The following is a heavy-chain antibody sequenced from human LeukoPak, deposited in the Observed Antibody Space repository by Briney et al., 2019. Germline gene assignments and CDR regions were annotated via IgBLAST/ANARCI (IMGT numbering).Heavy chain of an antibody. D-gene: IGHD3-22*01. CDR3: AKQMYYYDSSGLFDY. V-gene: IGHV3-23*01. J-gene: IGHJ4*02. CDR1: GFTFSSYA. CDR2: ISGSGGST. Sequence: GGSLRLSCAASGFTFSSYAMSWVRQAPGKGLEWVSAISGSGGSTYYADSVKGRFTISRDNSKNTLYLQMNSLRAGDTAVYYCAKQMYYYDSSGLFDYWGQGTLVTVSS.